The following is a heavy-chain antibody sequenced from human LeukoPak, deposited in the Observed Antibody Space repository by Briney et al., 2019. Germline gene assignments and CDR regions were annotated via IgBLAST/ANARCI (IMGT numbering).Heavy chain of an antibody. CDR2: IIPIFGTA. J-gene: IGHJ4*02. CDR1: GGTFSSYA. CDR3: ARSAAAAGIPDY. Sequence: ASVKVSCKASGGTFSSYAISWVRQAPGQGLEWMGGIIPIFGTANYAQKFQGRVTITTDESTSTAYMELSSLRSEDTAVYYCARSAAAAGIPDYWGQGTLVTVSS. D-gene: IGHD6-13*01. V-gene: IGHV1-69*05.